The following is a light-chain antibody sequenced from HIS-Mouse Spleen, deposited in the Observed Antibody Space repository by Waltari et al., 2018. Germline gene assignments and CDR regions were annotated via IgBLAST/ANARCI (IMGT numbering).Light chain of an antibody. J-gene: IGLJ3*02. CDR1: ALPKQY. Sequence: SYELTQPPSVSVSPGQTARITCSGDALPKQYAYWYQQKPGQAPGLVIYKDSERPAGIPVRFSGSSSGTTVTLTISGVQAEDEADYYCQSADSSGTYWVFGGGTKLTVL. CDR2: KDS. V-gene: IGLV3-25*03. CDR3: QSADSSGTYWV.